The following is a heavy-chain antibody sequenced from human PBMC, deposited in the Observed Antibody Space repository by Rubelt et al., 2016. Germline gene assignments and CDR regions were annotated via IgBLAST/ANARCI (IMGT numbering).Heavy chain of an antibody. J-gene: IGHJ6*02. CDR2: INHSGST. Sequence: QVQLQQWGAGLLKPSETLSLTCAVYGGSFSGYYWSWIRQPPGKGLEWIGEINHSGSTNYNPALKSRVTMSVDTSKNQFSLKLSSVTAADTAVYCCARGRRGSSSWLGRDYYGMDVWGQGTTVTVSS. CDR1: GGSFSGYY. D-gene: IGHD6-13*01. CDR3: ARGRRGSSSWLGRDYYGMDV. V-gene: IGHV4-34*01.